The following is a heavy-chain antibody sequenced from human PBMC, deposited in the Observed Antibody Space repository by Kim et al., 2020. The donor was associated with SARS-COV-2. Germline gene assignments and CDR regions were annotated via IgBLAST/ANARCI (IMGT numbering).Heavy chain of an antibody. CDR1: GFNFSSYV. CDR2: ISGSGGTK. CDR3: SRIVWGNYRYSGS. D-gene: IGHD3-16*02. J-gene: IGHJ5*02. Sequence: GGSLRLSCAASGFNFSSYVMSWVRQVPGKGLEWVSLISGSGGTKYDADSVRGRFTISRDNPKNTLYLQMNTLRAEDTAVYYCSRIVWGNYRYSGSWGQGTLVTLSS. V-gene: IGHV3-23*01.